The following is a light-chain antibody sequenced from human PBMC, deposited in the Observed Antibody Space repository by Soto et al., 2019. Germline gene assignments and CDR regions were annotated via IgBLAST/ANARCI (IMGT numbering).Light chain of an antibody. V-gene: IGKV3-20*01. Sequence: EIVLTQSPGTLSLSPGERATLSFRASQGIVGSYLAWYRQKPGQPPRRLIYATSSRATGIPDRFSGGGSGTDFTLTINKLEPEDFAVYYCQQYGTSPRSITFGQGTRLEIK. CDR1: QGIVGSY. CDR2: ATS. J-gene: IGKJ5*01. CDR3: QQYGTSPRSIT.